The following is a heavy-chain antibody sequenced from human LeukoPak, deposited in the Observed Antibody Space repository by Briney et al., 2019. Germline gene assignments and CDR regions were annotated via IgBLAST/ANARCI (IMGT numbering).Heavy chain of an antibody. CDR1: GFTFSSYG. CDR3: AREPHPYCSSTSCYPFDY. V-gene: IGHV3-33*01. CDR2: MWYDGSNK. Sequence: GGSLRLSCAASGFTFSSYGMDWVGQAPGKGLEWVAVMWYDGSNKYYADSVKGRFTISRDNSKNTLYLQMNSLRAEDTAVYYCAREPHPYCSSTSCYPFDYWGQGTLVTVSS. J-gene: IGHJ4*02. D-gene: IGHD2-2*01.